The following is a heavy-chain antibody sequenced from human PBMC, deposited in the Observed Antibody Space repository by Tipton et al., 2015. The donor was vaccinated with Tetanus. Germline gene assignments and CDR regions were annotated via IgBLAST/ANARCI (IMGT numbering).Heavy chain of an antibody. Sequence: LRLSCTVSGGSVSGSSHYWSWIRQPPGKQLEWVGYIYHRGNTNYNPSLKSRVTISFGTSKNQFSLNLESVTPTDTAVYYCARANNDIPKKGPFDSWGQGTLVIVSS. CDR3: ARANNDIPKKGPFDS. CDR1: GGSVSGSSHY. CDR2: IYHRGNT. D-gene: IGHD1-1*01. V-gene: IGHV4-61*01. J-gene: IGHJ4*02.